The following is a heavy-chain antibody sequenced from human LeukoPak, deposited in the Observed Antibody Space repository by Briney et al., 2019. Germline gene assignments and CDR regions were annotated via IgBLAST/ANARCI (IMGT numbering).Heavy chain of an antibody. CDR2: ISPNSGGT. CDR1: GYSFSGHY. J-gene: IGHJ3*02. D-gene: IGHD6-19*01. Sequence: ASVKVSCKASGYSFSGHYMHWVRQAPGQGPEWMGWISPNSGGTNYAQKFQGRVTMTGDTSISTAYMELSSLRSEDTAVYYCAKDYGYSSGWYSDAFDIWGQGTMVTVSS. V-gene: IGHV1-2*02. CDR3: AKDYGYSSGWYSDAFDI.